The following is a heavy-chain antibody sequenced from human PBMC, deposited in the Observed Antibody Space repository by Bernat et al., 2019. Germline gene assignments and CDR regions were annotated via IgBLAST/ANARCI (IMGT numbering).Heavy chain of an antibody. J-gene: IGHJ4*02. CDR2: IFYSGST. V-gene: IGHV4-59*08. D-gene: IGHD3-9*01. Sequence: QVQLQESGPGLVKPSETLSLTCTVSGGSIRRHYWSWIRQPPGKGLGWIGYIFYSGSTDYNPSLKSRATISVETSKNQFSLRLTSVTAADTAVYYFVGTMGYYDLLFGHDYWGQGTLLTVSS. CDR3: VGTMGYYDLLFGHDY. CDR1: GGSIRRHY.